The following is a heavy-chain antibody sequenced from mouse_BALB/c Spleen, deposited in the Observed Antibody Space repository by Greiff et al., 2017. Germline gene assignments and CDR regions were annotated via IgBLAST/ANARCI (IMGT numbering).Heavy chain of an antibody. CDR2: ISDGGSYT. Sequence: EVMLVESGGGLVKPGGSLKLSCAASGFTFSDYYMYWVRQTPEKRLEWVATISDGGSYTYYPDSVKGRFTISRDNAKNNLYLQMSSLKSEDTAMYYCARDLDYWGQGTSVAVSS. CDR3: ARDLDY. J-gene: IGHJ4*01. CDR1: GFTFSDYY. V-gene: IGHV5-4*02.